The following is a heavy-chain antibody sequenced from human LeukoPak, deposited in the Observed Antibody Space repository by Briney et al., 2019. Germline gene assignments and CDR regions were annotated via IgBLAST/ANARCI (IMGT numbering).Heavy chain of an antibody. Sequence: MSGGSLRLSCAASGFTFSSYSMNWVRRAPGKGLEWVSSISASSTYIYYADSVKGRFTISRDNAKNSLYLQMNSLRAEDTALYYCARLPWGLTATQYYFDYWGQGTLVTVSS. D-gene: IGHD2-15*01. J-gene: IGHJ4*02. V-gene: IGHV3-21*01. CDR3: ARLPWGLTATQYYFDY. CDR1: GFTFSSYS. CDR2: ISASSTYI.